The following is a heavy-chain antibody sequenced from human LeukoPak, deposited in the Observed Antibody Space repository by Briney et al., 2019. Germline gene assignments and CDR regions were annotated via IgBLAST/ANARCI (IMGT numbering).Heavy chain of an antibody. CDR2: INPCGGGT. CDR1: GYTFTRYY. Sequence: ASVKVSFKASGYTFTRYYMHWVRQAPGQGLEWMDMINPCGGGTSYAQKFQGRVTMARDTSTRTVYMELSSLRSDDTAEYCCAQVEYYYEDSGYFDHWGQGTLVTVSS. CDR3: AQVEYYYEDSGYFDH. J-gene: IGHJ4*02. D-gene: IGHD3-22*01. V-gene: IGHV1-46*01.